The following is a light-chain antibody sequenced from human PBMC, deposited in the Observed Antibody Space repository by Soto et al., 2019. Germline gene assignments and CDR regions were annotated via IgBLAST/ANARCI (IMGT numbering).Light chain of an antibody. J-gene: IGKJ5*01. CDR1: QGISSY. CDR2: DAS. V-gene: IGKV1-9*01. CDR3: QQLNSSPIT. Sequence: DIQLTQSPFFLSASVGDRVTITCRASQGISSYLAWYQKKPGEAPKLLIYDASTLQGGVPSRFSGSGSGTEFTLTISSLQPEDCATYYCQQLNSSPITFGQGTRLEIK.